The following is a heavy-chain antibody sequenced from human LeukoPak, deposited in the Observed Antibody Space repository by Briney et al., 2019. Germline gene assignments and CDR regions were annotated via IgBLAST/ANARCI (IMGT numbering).Heavy chain of an antibody. CDR2: IRSNGGDT. Sequence: GGSLRLSCAASGFTFSSYSMTWVRQAPGKGLEWVSNIRSNGGDTYYADSVKGRFTISRDNAKNTLYLEMNSLGAEDTAVYYCAKGGYTTWFDPWGQGTLVTVPS. V-gene: IGHV3-23*01. CDR1: GFTFSSYS. CDR3: AKGGYTTWFDP. J-gene: IGHJ5*02. D-gene: IGHD2-15*01.